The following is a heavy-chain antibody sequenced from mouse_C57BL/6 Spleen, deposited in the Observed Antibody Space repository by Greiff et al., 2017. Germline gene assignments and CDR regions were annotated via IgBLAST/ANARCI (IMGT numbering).Heavy chain of an antibody. Sequence: EVMLVESGGDLVKPGGSLKLSCAASGFTFSSYGMSWVRQTPDKRLEWVATISSGGSYTYYPNSVKGRFTISRDNAKNTLYLQMSSLKSEDTAMYYCARHVLLRPCYFDYWGQGTTLTVSS. D-gene: IGHD1-2*01. CDR2: ISSGGSYT. CDR1: GFTFSSYG. V-gene: IGHV5-6*02. CDR3: ARHVLLRPCYFDY. J-gene: IGHJ2*01.